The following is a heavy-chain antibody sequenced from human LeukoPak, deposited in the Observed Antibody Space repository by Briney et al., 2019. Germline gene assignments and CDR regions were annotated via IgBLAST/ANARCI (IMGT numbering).Heavy chain of an antibody. CDR2: INSGGGTT. J-gene: IGHJ4*02. Sequence: GGSLRLSCAASGFTLSIYSMNWVRHAPGKGLEWISYINSGGGTTYYADSVKGRFTISRDNAKNSLYLQMNSLRAEDTAVYYCTKEVRFQIDYWGQGTLVTVSA. CDR1: GFTLSIYS. CDR3: TKEVRFQIDY. D-gene: IGHD3-3*01. V-gene: IGHV3-48*01.